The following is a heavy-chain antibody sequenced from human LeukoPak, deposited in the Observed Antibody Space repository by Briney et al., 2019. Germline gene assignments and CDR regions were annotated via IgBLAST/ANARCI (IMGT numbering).Heavy chain of an antibody. Sequence: GGSLSSCCAASGFSFSTYWMHWVRQAPGKGLVWVSRINSDGSRTTYADSVKGRFTISRDNAENTLYLPMNSLRTDDTAVYYCARPETQYSSGLDGFDIWCQGIMVTVSS. CDR3: ARPETQYSSGLDGFDI. J-gene: IGHJ3*02. CDR1: GFSFSTYW. V-gene: IGHV3-74*01. CDR2: INSDGSRT. D-gene: IGHD6-19*01.